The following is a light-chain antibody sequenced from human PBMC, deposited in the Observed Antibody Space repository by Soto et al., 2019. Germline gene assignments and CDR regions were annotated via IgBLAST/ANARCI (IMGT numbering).Light chain of an antibody. CDR1: QSITDW. Sequence: DIQMTQSPSTLSASVGDRVTITCRASQSITDWLAWYQQKPGKAPKFLIYKASNLESGVPSRFSGSGSGTAFTLTISSVQPDDFATYYCQYYDNYSWTFGQGTKVKIK. V-gene: IGKV1-5*03. CDR3: QYYDNYSWT. J-gene: IGKJ1*01. CDR2: KAS.